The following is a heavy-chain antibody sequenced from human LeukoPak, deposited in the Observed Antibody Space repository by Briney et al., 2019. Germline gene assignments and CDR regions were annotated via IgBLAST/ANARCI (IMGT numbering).Heavy chain of an antibody. Sequence: GGSLRLSCAASGFTFSSYSMNWVRQAPGKGLEWVSSISSSSSYIYYADSVKGRFTISRDNAKNSLYLQMNSLRAEDTAVYYCARDGYSYGPGVYYFDYWGQGTLVTVSS. CDR3: ARDGYSYGPGVYYFDY. CDR1: GFTFSSYS. D-gene: IGHD5-18*01. CDR2: ISSSSSYI. J-gene: IGHJ4*02. V-gene: IGHV3-21*01.